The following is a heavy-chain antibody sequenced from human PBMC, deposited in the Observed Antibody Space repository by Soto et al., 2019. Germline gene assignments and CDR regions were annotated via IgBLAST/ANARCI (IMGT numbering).Heavy chain of an antibody. V-gene: IGHV3-7*05. D-gene: IGHD6-19*01. CDR1: GFTFSNYW. J-gene: IGHJ4*02. CDR3: AGVAV. CDR2: IKVDGSEK. Sequence: EVQLVESGGGLVQPGGSLRLSCAASGFTFSNYWMSWVRQVPGKGLEWVANIKVDGSEKYYVDSVKGRFTISRDNAKNSLYLQMNSLRAEDTAVYYCAGVAVRGQGTLVTVSS.